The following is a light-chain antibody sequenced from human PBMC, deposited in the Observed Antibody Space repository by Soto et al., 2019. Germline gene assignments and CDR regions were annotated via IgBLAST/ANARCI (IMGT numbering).Light chain of an antibody. J-gene: IGKJ1*01. Sequence: DVQLTQAPSTLSASVGDRVTITCRASQSIGNWLAWYQQKPGKAPNLLIYDASTLENGVPSRFSGSASGTDFTLTISSLQPDDFGTYFCQQYDSYPWTFGQGTKVDIK. CDR3: QQYDSYPWT. CDR2: DAS. V-gene: IGKV1-5*01. CDR1: QSIGNW.